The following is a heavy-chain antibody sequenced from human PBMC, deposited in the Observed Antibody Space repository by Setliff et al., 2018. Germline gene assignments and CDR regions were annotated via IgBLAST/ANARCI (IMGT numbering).Heavy chain of an antibody. CDR1: GFSLSNARMG. CDR3: ARYYYDSSAYYPFLY. J-gene: IGHJ4*02. Sequence: LVNPTETLTLTCTVSGFSLSNARMGVSWIRQPPGKTLEWLAHIFSNDEKSYSTSLESRLTISKDTSKSQVVLTMTNMDPADTATYYCARYYYDSSAYYPFLYWGQGMLVTVSS. CDR2: IFSNDEK. V-gene: IGHV2-26*01. D-gene: IGHD3-22*01.